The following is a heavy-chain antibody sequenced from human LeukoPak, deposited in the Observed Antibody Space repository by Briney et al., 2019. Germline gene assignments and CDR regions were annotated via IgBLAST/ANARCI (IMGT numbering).Heavy chain of an antibody. J-gene: IGHJ4*02. CDR1: GYTFTGYY. D-gene: IGHD1-7*01. CDR3: ARDSDAAYNWNYSPSGY. Sequence: ASVKVSCKASGYTFTGYYMHWVRRAPGQGLEWMGWINPNSGGTNYAQKFQGRVIMTRDTSISTAYMELSRLRSDDTAVYYCARDSDAAYNWNYSPSGYWGQGTLVTVSS. V-gene: IGHV1-2*02. CDR2: INPNSGGT.